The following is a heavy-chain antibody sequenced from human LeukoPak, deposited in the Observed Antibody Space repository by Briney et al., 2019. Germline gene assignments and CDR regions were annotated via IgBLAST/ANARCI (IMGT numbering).Heavy chain of an antibody. V-gene: IGHV4-39*07. J-gene: IGHJ4*02. CDR1: GGSISSSSYY. Sequence: SETLSLTCTVSGGSISSSSYYWGWIRQPPGKGLEWIGSIYYSGSTYYNPSLKSRVTISVDTSKNQFSLKLSSVTAADTAVYYCARVRVRSYGSSQTDYWGQGTLVTVSS. D-gene: IGHD5-18*01. CDR3: ARVRVRSYGSSQTDY. CDR2: IYYSGST.